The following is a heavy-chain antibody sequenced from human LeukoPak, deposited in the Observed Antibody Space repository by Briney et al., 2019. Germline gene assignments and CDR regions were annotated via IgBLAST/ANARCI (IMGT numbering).Heavy chain of an antibody. Sequence: SETLSLTCTVSGGSISSHYWSWLRQPPGEGLEWLGYIYYSGSTNYNPSLKSRVTISVDTSKNQFSLKLSSVTAADTAVYYCARRDGDDFDYWGQGTLVTVSS. CDR2: IYYSGST. D-gene: IGHD2-21*02. V-gene: IGHV4-59*08. CDR3: ARRDGDDFDY. J-gene: IGHJ4*02. CDR1: GGSISSHY.